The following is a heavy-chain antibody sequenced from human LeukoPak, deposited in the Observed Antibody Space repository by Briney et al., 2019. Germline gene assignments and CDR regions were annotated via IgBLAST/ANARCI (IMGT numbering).Heavy chain of an antibody. V-gene: IGHV4-31*03. J-gene: IGHJ4*02. CDR2: IYYSGST. CDR3: ARGRITIFGVVITAPLDY. CDR1: GGSISSGGYY. Sequence: SETLSLTCTVSGGSISSGGYYWSWIRQHPGKGLEWIGYIYYSGSTYYNPSLKSRVTISVDTSKNQFSLKLSSVTAADTAVNYCARGRITIFGVVITAPLDYWGQGTLVTVPS. D-gene: IGHD3-3*01.